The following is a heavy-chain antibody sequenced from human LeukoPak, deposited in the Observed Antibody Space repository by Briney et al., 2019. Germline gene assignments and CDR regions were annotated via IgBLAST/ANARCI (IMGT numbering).Heavy chain of an antibody. J-gene: IGHJ4*02. D-gene: IGHD1-26*01. Sequence: SETLSLTCTVSGYSISSGYYWGWIRQPPGKGLEWIGSIYHSGSTYYNPSLKSRVTISVDTSKNQFSLKLSSVTAADTAVYYCARAGYSGHINYWGQGTLVTVSS. V-gene: IGHV4-38-2*02. CDR1: GYSISSGYY. CDR2: IYHSGST. CDR3: ARAGYSGHINY.